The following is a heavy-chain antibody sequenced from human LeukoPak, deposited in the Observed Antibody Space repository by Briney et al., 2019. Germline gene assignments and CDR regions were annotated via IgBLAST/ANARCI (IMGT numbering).Heavy chain of an antibody. J-gene: IGHJ4*02. V-gene: IGHV1-46*01. Sequence: GASVNVSCKASGYTFTSYYMHWVRQAPGQGLEWMGIINPSGGSTSYAQKFQGRVTMTRDTSTSTVYMELSSLRSEDTAVYYCASGAYCGGDCYPALDYWGQGTLVTVSS. CDR2: INPSGGST. D-gene: IGHD2-21*02. CDR3: ASGAYCGGDCYPALDY. CDR1: GYTFTSYY.